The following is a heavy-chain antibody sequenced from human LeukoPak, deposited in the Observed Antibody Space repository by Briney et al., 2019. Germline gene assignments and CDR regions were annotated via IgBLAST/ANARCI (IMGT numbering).Heavy chain of an antibody. D-gene: IGHD2-15*01. V-gene: IGHV5-51*01. J-gene: IGHJ4*02. CDR2: IYPGDSDT. CDR3: ALNPRGCCSGGRCYIGY. CDR1: GYSFTNYW. Sequence: NLGESLKISCEGSGYSFTNYWIGWVRQMPGKGLEWMGIIYPGDSDTRYSPSLQGQVTISADKSISTAYLQWSSLKASDTAMYYCALNPRGCCSGGRCYIGYWGQGTLVTVSS.